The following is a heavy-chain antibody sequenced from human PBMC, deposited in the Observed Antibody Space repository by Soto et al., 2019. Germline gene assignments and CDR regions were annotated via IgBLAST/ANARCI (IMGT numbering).Heavy chain of an antibody. J-gene: IGHJ4*02. CDR2: ISTTGSTI. CDR3: ARDRYGDYDLDY. CDR1: GFTFSRYS. Sequence: GGSLRLSCAASGFTFSRYSMNWVRQAPGKGLEWVSDISTTGSTIYYADSVRGRFTISRDNAKNSLYLQMNSLRVEDTSVYYCARDRYGDYDLDYWGQGTLVTVSS. D-gene: IGHD4-17*01. V-gene: IGHV3-48*01.